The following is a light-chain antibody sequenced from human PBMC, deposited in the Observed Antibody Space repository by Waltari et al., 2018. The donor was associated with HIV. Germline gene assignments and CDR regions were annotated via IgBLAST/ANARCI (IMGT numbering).Light chain of an antibody. CDR2: DTG. Sequence: QSVLTQPPSVSAAPGQKFTISCSGSSSNIGRNSVFWYQQLPGTAPKLLIFDTGGRPSGITDRFPGSKSGTSATLGITGLQTGDEADYYCGTWESSLSALVFGGGTKLTVL. CDR1: SSNIGRNS. V-gene: IGLV1-51*01. J-gene: IGLJ2*01. CDR3: GTWESSLSALV.